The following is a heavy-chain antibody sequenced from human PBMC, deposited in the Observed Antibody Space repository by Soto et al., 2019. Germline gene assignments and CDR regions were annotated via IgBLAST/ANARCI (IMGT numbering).Heavy chain of an antibody. D-gene: IGHD6-6*01. CDR1: GFTFSSYG. J-gene: IGHJ3*02. V-gene: IGHV3-33*01. CDR2: IWYDGSNK. CDR3: AREGSSSHAFDI. Sequence: QVQLVESGGGVVQPGRSLRLSCAASGFTFSSYGMHWVRQAPGKGLEWVAVIWYDGSNKYYADSVKGRFTISRDNSKNTLYLQMNSLRAEDTAVYYCAREGSSSHAFDICGQVKMVTVSS.